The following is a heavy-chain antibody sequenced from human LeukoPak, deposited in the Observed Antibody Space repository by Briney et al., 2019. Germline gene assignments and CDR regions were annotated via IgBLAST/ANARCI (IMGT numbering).Heavy chain of an antibody. CDR2: IYHSGST. CDR1: GYSISSGYY. CDR3: ARLDRWLDP. Sequence: SETLSLTCAVSGYSISSGYYWGWIRQPPGKGLEWIGSIYHSGSTYYNPSLKSRVTISVDTSKNQFSLKLSSVTAADTAVYYCARLDRWLDPWGQGTLVTVSS. D-gene: IGHD1-14*01. J-gene: IGHJ5*02. V-gene: IGHV4-38-2*01.